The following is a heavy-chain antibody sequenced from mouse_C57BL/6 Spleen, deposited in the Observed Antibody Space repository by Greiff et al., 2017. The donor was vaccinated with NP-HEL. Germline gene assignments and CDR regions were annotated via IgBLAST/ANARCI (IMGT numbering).Heavy chain of an antibody. V-gene: IGHV1-82*01. CDR3: ARLGSNYDYFDY. J-gene: IGHJ2*01. CDR1: GYAFSSSW. Sequence: VQLHQSGPELVKPGASVKISCKASGYAFSSSWMNWVKQRPGKGLEWIGRIYPGDGDTNYNGKFKGKATLTADKSSSTAYMQLSSLTSEDSAVYFCARLGSNYDYFDYWGQGTTLTVSS. CDR2: IYPGDGDT. D-gene: IGHD2-5*01.